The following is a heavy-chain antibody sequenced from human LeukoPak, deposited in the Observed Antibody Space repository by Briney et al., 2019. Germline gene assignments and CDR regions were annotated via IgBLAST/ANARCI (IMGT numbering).Heavy chain of an antibody. V-gene: IGHV1-69*05. CDR2: VIPIYGTP. CDR3: ARDHWGVVENGYDYFYYDMDV. Sequence: EASVHVSSTASGGSLSTSGFRWVRRAPGQGIAWMGGVIPIYGTPSYAQKFQGRVTITTDESTSTAYMELSSLRSEDTAVYYCARDHWGVVENGYDYFYYDMDVWGQGTTVTVSS. CDR1: GGSLSTSG. J-gene: IGHJ6*02. D-gene: IGHD7-27*01.